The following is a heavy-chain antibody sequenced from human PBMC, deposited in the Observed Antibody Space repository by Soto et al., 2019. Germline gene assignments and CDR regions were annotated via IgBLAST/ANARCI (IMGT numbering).Heavy chain of an antibody. CDR1: GGSISSYY. Sequence: QVQLQESGPGLVKPSETLSLTCTVSGGSISSYYWSWIRQPPGKGLEWIGYIYYSGSTNYNPSLKSRVTISVDTSKNQFSLKLSSVTAADTAVYYCARGATMVRGVKFDYWGQGTLVTVSS. CDR2: IYYSGST. J-gene: IGHJ4*02. V-gene: IGHV4-59*01. D-gene: IGHD3-10*01. CDR3: ARGATMVRGVKFDY.